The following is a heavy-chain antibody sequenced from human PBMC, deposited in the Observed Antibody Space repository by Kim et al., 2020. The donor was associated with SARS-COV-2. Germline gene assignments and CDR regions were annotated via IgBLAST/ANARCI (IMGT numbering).Heavy chain of an antibody. CDR3: ARGDYYFDN. V-gene: IGHV3-74*01. CDR2: INTDGSTT. J-gene: IGHJ4*02. Sequence: GGSLRLSCVASGFTFSGHLMHWVRQAPGKGLVWVSRINTDGSTTNYADSVKGRFTISRDNAKNTLYLQMTSLRAEDTAVYYCARGDYYFDNWGQGTLVTV. D-gene: IGHD2-21*02. CDR1: GFTFSGHL.